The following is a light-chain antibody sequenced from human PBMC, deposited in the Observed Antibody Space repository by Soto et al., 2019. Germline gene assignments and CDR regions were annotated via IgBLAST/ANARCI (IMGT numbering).Light chain of an antibody. CDR3: CSFAGTYTI. J-gene: IGLJ2*01. CDR2: DVA. V-gene: IGLV2-14*03. Sequence: QSALTQPASVSASPGQSITISCTGTSSDVGGSNFVSWYQQHPGKPPKLIIYDVATRPSGVSNRFSGSKSGNTASLTISGLQAEDESDYYCCSFAGTYTIFGGGTKVTVL. CDR1: SSDVGGSNF.